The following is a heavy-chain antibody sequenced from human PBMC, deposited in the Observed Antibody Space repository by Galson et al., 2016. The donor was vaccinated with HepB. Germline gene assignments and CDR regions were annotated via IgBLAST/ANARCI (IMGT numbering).Heavy chain of an antibody. CDR3: ARDKSSGYSDAFDM. J-gene: IGHJ3*02. CDR1: GFTLSSYR. CDR2: ISRGGTYK. Sequence: SLRLSCAASGFTLSSYRINRVRQAPGKGLEWVSSISRGGTYKYYAVSEEGRFTISSDNAKNSLYLQMKSLRAEDTAVYFCARDKSSGYSDAFDMWGQGTMVTVSS. D-gene: IGHD3-22*01. V-gene: IGHV3-21*01.